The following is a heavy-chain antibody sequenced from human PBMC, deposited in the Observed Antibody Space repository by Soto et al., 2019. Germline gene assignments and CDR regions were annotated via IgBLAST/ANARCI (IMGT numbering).Heavy chain of an antibody. Sequence: GGSLRLSCAASGFTFSSYDMHWVRQATGKGLEWVSAIGTAGDTYYPGSVKGRFTISRENAKNSLYLQMNSLRAEDTAVYYCARTAAMMSPHYYGMDVWGQGTTVTVSS. CDR1: GFTFSSYD. CDR2: IGTAGDT. J-gene: IGHJ6*02. D-gene: IGHD2-2*01. V-gene: IGHV3-13*01. CDR3: ARTAAMMSPHYYGMDV.